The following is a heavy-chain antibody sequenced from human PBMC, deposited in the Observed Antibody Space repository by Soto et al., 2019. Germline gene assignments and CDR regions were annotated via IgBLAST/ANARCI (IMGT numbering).Heavy chain of an antibody. CDR1: GGTFSSYA. D-gene: IGHD3-10*01. CDR2: IIPIFGTA. J-gene: IGHJ6*02. CDR3: RIWFGELLPHYYYYGMDV. Sequence: SVKVSCKASGGTFSSYAISWVRQAPGQGLEWMGGIIPIFGTANYAQKFQGRVTITADKSTSTAYMELSSLRSEDTAVYYCRIWFGELLPHYYYYGMDVWGQGTTVTVSS. V-gene: IGHV1-69*06.